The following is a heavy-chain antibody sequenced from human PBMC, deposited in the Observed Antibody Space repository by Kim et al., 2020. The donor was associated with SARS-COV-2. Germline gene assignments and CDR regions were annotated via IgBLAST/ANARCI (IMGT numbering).Heavy chain of an antibody. D-gene: IGHD2-2*01. Sequence: SVKVSCKASGGTFSSYAISWVRQAPGQGLEWMGGIIPIFGTANYAQKFQGRVTITADESTSTAYMELSSLRSEDTAVYYCASKSRGYQLLVRDRVPLIKYYYYGMDVWGQGTTVTVSS. J-gene: IGHJ6*02. CDR2: IIPIFGTA. CDR1: GGTFSSYA. CDR3: ASKSRGYQLLVRDRVPLIKYYYYGMDV. V-gene: IGHV1-69*13.